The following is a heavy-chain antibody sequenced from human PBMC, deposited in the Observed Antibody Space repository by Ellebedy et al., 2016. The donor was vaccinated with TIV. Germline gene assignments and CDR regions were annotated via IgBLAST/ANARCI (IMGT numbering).Heavy chain of an antibody. CDR3: ARRRWTQEEDAFEV. CDR1: GFTFSSYA. CDR2: IGSSGSTI. J-gene: IGHJ3*01. V-gene: IGHV3-48*04. D-gene: IGHD3/OR15-3a*01. Sequence: LSLTCAASGFTFSSYAMSWVRQAPGKGLEWISYIGSSGSTIYYADSVKGRFTISRDNAKNSLYLQMNSLRVEDTAVYYCARRRWTQEEDAFEVWGQGTVVTVSS.